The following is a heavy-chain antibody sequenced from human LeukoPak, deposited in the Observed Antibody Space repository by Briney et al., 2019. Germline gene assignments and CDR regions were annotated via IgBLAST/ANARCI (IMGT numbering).Heavy chain of an antibody. D-gene: IGHD2-15*01. CDR2: IYYSGNT. CDR1: GGSIRSVGYY. J-gene: IGHJ5*02. CDR3: ARVNIAVGGGNWFDP. Sequence: SDTLSLTCTVSGGSIRSVGYYWSWIRQHPGKGLEWIAYIYYSGNTYYNPSLMSPVTISLDTSKNQFSLKLSSVTAADTAVYYCARVNIAVGGGNWFDPWGQGTLVTVSS. V-gene: IGHV4-31*01.